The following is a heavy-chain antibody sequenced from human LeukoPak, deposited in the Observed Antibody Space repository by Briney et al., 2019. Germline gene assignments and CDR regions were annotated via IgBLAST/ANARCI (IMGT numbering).Heavy chain of an antibody. J-gene: IGHJ6*03. CDR2: IYYSGST. V-gene: IGHV4-34*01. Sequence: PSETLSLTCAVYGGSFSGYYWSWTRQPPGKGLEWTGSIYYSGSTYYNPSLKSRVTISVDTSKNQFSLKLSSVTAADTAVYYCARHAEGNYYYYMDVWGKGTTVTISS. CDR1: GGSFSGYY. CDR3: ARHAEGNYYYYMDV.